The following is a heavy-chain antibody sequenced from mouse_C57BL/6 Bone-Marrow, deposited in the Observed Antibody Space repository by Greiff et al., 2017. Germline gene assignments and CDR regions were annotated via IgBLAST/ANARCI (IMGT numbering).Heavy chain of an antibody. CDR3: TTGGWLLRGFAY. J-gene: IGHJ3*01. CDR2: IDPENGDT. Sequence: VQLKESGAELVRPGASVKLSCTASGFNIKDDYMHWVKQRPEQGLEWIGWIDPENGDTEYASKFQGKATITADTSSNTAYLQLSSLTSEDTAVYYCTTGGWLLRGFAYWGQGTLVTVSA. CDR1: GFNIKDDY. V-gene: IGHV14-4*01. D-gene: IGHD2-3*01.